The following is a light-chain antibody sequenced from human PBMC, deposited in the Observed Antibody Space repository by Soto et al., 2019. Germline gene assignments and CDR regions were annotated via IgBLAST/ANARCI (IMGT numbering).Light chain of an antibody. J-gene: IGLJ1*01. CDR1: SSDVGGYNY. CDR2: DVS. V-gene: IGLV2-14*01. Sequence: QSALTQPASVSGSPGQSITISCTGTSSDVGGYNYVSWYQQHPGKAPKLMIYDVSNRPSGVSNRFSGSKSGNTASLTISGLQAEDYAYYYCSSYTSSSTLLYVFGTGTKLTVL. CDR3: SSYTSSSTLLYV.